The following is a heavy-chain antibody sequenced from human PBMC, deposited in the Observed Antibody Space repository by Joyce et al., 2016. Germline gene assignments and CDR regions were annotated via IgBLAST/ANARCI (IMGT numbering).Heavy chain of an antibody. Sequence: QVQLQESGPGLVKPSGTLSLTCAVSGGSISSSNWWRWVRQPPGKGLEWIGEIYQSGRTNYSPSLKSRVTMSVDKSKNQFSLKLTSVTAADTAVYFCATDPYGDYFDHWGQGALVTVSS. CDR2: IYQSGRT. CDR3: ATDPYGDYFDH. CDR1: GGSISSSNW. D-gene: IGHD4-17*01. J-gene: IGHJ4*02. V-gene: IGHV4-4*02.